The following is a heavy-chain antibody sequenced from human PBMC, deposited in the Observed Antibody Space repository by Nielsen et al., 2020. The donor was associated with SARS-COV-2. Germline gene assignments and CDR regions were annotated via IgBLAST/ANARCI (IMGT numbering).Heavy chain of an antibody. V-gene: IGHV3-23*01. CDR3: ARDGRIGYGVYLDY. CDR2: VSGDVAHTT. D-gene: IGHD5-12*01. J-gene: IGHJ4*02. Sequence: GSLRLSCAASGFTFSAYAMIWVRQAAGKGLEWVSAVSGDVAHTTYYADSVKGRFTISRDNSKNTLYLQMNGLRAEDTAIYYCARDGRIGYGVYLDYWGQGTPVTVSS. CDR1: GFTFSAYA.